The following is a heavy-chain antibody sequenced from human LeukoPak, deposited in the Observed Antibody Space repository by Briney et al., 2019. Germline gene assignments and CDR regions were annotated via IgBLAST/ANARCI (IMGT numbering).Heavy chain of an antibody. V-gene: IGHV3-21*01. J-gene: IGHJ4*02. CDR3: ARHVVGVGFDY. D-gene: IGHD3-22*01. Sequence: GGSLRLSCAASGITFSSYAMNWVRPAPGKGLEWVSSITSSSSYIYYADSVKGRFTISRDNAKNSLYLQMNSLRAEDTAVYYCARHVVGVGFDYWGQGTLVTVSS. CDR1: GITFSSYA. CDR2: ITSSSSYI.